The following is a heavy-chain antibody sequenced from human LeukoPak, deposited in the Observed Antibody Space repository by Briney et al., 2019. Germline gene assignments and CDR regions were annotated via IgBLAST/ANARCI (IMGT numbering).Heavy chain of an antibody. Sequence: PSETLSLTCTVSGGSVSSGSYYWSWIRQPPGKGLEWIGYIYYSGSTNYNPSLKSRVTISVDTSKNQFSLKLSSVTAADTAVYYCARVGPYYYESSGYWGTAYFDYWGQGTLVTVSS. CDR1: GGSVSSGSYY. J-gene: IGHJ4*02. CDR2: IYYSGST. D-gene: IGHD3-22*01. CDR3: ARVGPYYYESSGYWGTAYFDY. V-gene: IGHV4-61*01.